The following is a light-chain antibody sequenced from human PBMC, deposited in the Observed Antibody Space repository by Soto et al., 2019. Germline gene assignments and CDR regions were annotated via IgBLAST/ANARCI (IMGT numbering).Light chain of an antibody. CDR2: DAS. Sequence: EVVLTQSPATLSLSPGDRATLSCRASQSVSSHFAWYQQKSGQAPRLLIYDASKRATGIPARFSGSGSGTDFTLTISSLEPEDFAVYYCQQRSNWPTFGKGTRLEIK. CDR3: QQRSNWPT. V-gene: IGKV3-11*01. J-gene: IGKJ5*01. CDR1: QSVSSH.